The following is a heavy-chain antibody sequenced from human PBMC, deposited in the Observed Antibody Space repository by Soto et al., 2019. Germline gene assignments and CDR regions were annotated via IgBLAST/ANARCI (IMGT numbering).Heavy chain of an antibody. CDR3: ARSKGSSSFYYSCGMDV. Sequence: PGESLKISCKGSGYSFTSYWISWVRQMPGKGLEWMGRIDPSDSYTNYSPSFQGHVTISADKSISTAYLQWSSLKASDTAMYYCARSKGSSSFYYSCGMDVWDQGTTVTVSS. CDR1: GYSFTSYW. V-gene: IGHV5-10-1*01. J-gene: IGHJ6*02. D-gene: IGHD6-13*01. CDR2: IDPSDSYT.